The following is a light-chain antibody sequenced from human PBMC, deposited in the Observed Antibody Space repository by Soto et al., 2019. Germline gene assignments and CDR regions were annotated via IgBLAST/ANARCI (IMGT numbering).Light chain of an antibody. CDR3: NSYTSSTTLHV. J-gene: IGLJ1*01. CDR2: DVS. Sequence: QSALTQPASVSGSPGQSITISCTGTSSDVGGYNYVSWYQQHPGKAPKLMIYDVSNRTSGVSNRFSGSKSGNTASLTISGLQAEDEADYYCNSYTSSTTLHVFGTGTKLTVL. V-gene: IGLV2-14*01. CDR1: SSDVGGYNY.